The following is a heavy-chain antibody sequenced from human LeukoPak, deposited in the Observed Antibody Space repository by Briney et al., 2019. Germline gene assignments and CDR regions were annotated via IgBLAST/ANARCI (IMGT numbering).Heavy chain of an antibody. CDR1: GFTVSSNY. Sequence: PGGSLRLSCAASGFTVSSNYMSWVRQAPGKGLEWVSVIYSGGSTYYADSVKGRFTISRDNSKNTLYLQMNSLRAEDTAVYYCARELEEGLVNWFDPWGQGTLVTVSS. J-gene: IGHJ5*02. CDR2: IYSGGST. V-gene: IGHV3-53*01. D-gene: IGHD1-1*01. CDR3: ARELEEGLVNWFDP.